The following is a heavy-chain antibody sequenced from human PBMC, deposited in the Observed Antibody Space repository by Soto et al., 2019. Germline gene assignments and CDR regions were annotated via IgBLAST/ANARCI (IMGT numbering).Heavy chain of an antibody. CDR2: ISYDGTNK. CDR1: GFTLSNYG. J-gene: IGHJ4*02. D-gene: IGHD3-3*01. V-gene: IGHV3-30*18. CDR3: AKSGLRFLDYFDY. Sequence: QVQLVESGGGVGQPGRALRLSCAASGFTLSNYGMHWVRQAPGKGLEWVAFISYDGTNKYYADSVKGRFTISRDSSKSALYLLRNSLRAEDTAVYYCAKSGLRFLDYFDYWGQGTLVTVSS.